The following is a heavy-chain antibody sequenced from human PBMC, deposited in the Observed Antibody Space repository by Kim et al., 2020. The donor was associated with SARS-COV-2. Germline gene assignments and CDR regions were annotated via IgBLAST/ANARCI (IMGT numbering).Heavy chain of an antibody. CDR3: ARHRGLKSTAALRFDP. J-gene: IGHJ5*02. Sequence: SLKSRVTISVDTSKNQFSLKLSSVTAADTAVYYCARHRGLKSTAALRFDPWGQGTLVTVSS. V-gene: IGHV4-59*08. D-gene: IGHD3-10*01.